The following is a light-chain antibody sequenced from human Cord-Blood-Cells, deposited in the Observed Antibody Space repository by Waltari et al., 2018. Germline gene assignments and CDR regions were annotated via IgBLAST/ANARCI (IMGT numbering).Light chain of an antibody. CDR2: EGS. Sequence: QSALTQHASVSGSPGQSITISCTGTSSDVGRYNLVSWYQQHPGKAPKLMIYEGSKRPSGVSNRFSGSKSGNTASLTIAGLQAEDEADYYCCSYAGSSTFYVFGTGTKVTVL. CDR1: SSDVGRYNL. J-gene: IGLJ1*01. V-gene: IGLV2-23*01. CDR3: CSYAGSSTFYV.